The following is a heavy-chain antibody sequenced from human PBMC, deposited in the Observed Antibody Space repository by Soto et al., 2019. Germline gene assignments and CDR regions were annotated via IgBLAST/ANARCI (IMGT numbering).Heavy chain of an antibody. Sequence: EVQLLESGGGLVQPGGSLRLSCAASGFTFSSYAMSWVRRPPGKGLEWVSGISGTGGTTYSATSVKGRFTISRDNSKTTVYLQMNSLRAEDTAIYYCAKYPEYSVYDATYFDSWGQGTLVTVSS. D-gene: IGHD5-12*01. CDR3: AKYPEYSVYDATYFDS. CDR1: GFTFSSYA. J-gene: IGHJ4*02. V-gene: IGHV3-23*01. CDR2: ISGTGGTT.